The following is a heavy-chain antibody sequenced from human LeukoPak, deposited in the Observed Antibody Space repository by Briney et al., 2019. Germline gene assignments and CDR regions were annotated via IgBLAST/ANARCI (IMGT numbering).Heavy chain of an antibody. V-gene: IGHV4-59*12. CDR3: ARVERSRVATTTTSVYYHYMDV. J-gene: IGHJ6*02. Sequence: SQTLSLTCTVTGGSINNYYWTWIRQPPGKGLEWIGYIYYSGSTNSNPSLKSRLSMSVDTSNNQLSLKLSSVTAADTAVYYCARVERSRVATTTTSVYYHYMDVWGQATTVTVS. D-gene: IGHD5-12*01. CDR1: GGSINNYY. CDR2: IYYSGST.